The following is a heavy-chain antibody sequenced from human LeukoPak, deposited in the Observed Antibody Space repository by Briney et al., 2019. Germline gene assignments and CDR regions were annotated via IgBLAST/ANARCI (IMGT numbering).Heavy chain of an antibody. D-gene: IGHD3-10*01. CDR3: ARDQLDEYYYDL. V-gene: IGHV3-48*04. Sequence: PGGSLRLSCEVSGFTFSAYSMNWVRQAPGKGLEWVSFISARKNLKYYADSVKGRFTISRDNARNSLYLQMNSLRVEDTAVYYCARDQLDEYYYDLWGQGTLVTVSS. J-gene: IGHJ4*02. CDR1: GFTFSAYS. CDR2: ISARKNLK.